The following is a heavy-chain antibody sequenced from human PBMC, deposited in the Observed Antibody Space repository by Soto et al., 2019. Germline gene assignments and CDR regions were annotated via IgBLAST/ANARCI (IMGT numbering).Heavy chain of an antibody. V-gene: IGHV1-69*06. CDR1: GGTFSSYA. CDR2: IIPIFGTT. J-gene: IGHJ6*02. CDR3: ARGRFLEWLSIYYYYAMDV. Sequence: SVKVSCKASGGTFSSYAISWVRQAPGQGLEWMGGIIPIFGTTNYAQKFQGRVTITADKSTSTAYMELSSLRSEDTAVYSCARGRFLEWLSIYYYYAMDVWGQGTTVTVSS. D-gene: IGHD3-3*01.